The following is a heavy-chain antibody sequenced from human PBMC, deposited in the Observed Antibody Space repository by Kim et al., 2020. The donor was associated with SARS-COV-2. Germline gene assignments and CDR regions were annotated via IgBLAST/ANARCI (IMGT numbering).Heavy chain of an antibody. CDR3: ARGRGRYYDRKNYFDY. J-gene: IGHJ4*02. D-gene: IGHD3-22*01. Sequence: SLKSRVTISVDTSKNQFSLKLSSVTAADTAVYYCARGRGRYYDRKNYFDYWGQGTLVTVSS. V-gene: IGHV4-34*01.